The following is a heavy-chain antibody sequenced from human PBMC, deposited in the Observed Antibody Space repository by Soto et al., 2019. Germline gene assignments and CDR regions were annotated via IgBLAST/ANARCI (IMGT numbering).Heavy chain of an antibody. Sequence: QVQLVESGGGLVKPGGSLRLSCAASGFTFSDYYMSWIRQAPGKGLEWVSYISSITSYTNYADSVKGRSTISRGNARNSMDLQMNSLGAEETAVYDGARTPTIFGGVPTDGVVDYWGQGTMVTVSS. CDR1: GFTFSDYY. D-gene: IGHD3-3*01. CDR3: ARTPTIFGGVPTDGVVDY. J-gene: IGHJ4*02. V-gene: IGHV3-11*06. CDR2: ISSITSYT.